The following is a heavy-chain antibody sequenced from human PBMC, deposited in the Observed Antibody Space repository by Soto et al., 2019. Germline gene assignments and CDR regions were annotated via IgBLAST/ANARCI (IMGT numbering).Heavy chain of an antibody. CDR1: GSTVSSDY. J-gene: IGHJ2*01. CDR3: ARASGVTTFVEWYFDL. V-gene: IGHV3-53*02. CDR2: IYSGGGT. Sequence: EVQLVETGGGLIQPGGSLRLSCAASGSTVSSDYMSWVRQAPGKGLEWVSVIYSGGGTYYADSLKGRFTLSRDNSKNTLYLQMNSLRAEDTAVYYCARASGVTTFVEWYFDLWGRGTLVTVSS. D-gene: IGHD4-17*01.